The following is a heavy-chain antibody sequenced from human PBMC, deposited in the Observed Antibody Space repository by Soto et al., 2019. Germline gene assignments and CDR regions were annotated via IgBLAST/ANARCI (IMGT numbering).Heavy chain of an antibody. J-gene: IGHJ6*02. D-gene: IGHD3-22*01. Sequence: SVKVSCKASGGTFSSYTISWVRQAPGQGLEWMGRIIPILGIANYAQKFQGRVTITADKSTSTAYMELSSLRAEDTAVYYCARYDSSGYYWPYYYYGMDVWGQGTTVTVSS. CDR1: GGTFSSYT. CDR2: IIPILGIA. CDR3: ARYDSSGYYWPYYYYGMDV. V-gene: IGHV1-69*02.